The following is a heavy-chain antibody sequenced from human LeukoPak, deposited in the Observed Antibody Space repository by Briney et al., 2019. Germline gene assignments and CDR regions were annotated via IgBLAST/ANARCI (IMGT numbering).Heavy chain of an antibody. V-gene: IGHV3-53*01. J-gene: IGHJ3*02. CDR3: ARVRLDRSERNLDAFEN. Sequence: GGSLRLSCAASEFTVSSNCMSWVRQAPGKGLEWVSSIYSGGSTYYADSVKGRFTISRDNSKNMVYLQMNSLRAEDTAVYFCARVRLDRSERNLDAFENWGQGTMVTVSS. CDR2: IYSGGST. D-gene: IGHD1-14*01. CDR1: EFTVSSNC.